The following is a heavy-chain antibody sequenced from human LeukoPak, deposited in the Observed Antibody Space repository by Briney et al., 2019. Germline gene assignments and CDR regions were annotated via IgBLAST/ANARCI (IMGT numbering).Heavy chain of an antibody. D-gene: IGHD1-26*01. Sequence: SQTLSLTCSVAGASVNSGIYYWNWIWQPAGKGLEWIGRIYTSGSTNYNPSLKSRVNISIDTSKNQISLRLTSVTAADTAVYYCALDSGTYLRTFDIWGQGTIVTVSS. CDR2: IYTSGST. V-gene: IGHV4-61*02. CDR1: GASVNSGIYY. CDR3: ALDSGTYLRTFDI. J-gene: IGHJ3*02.